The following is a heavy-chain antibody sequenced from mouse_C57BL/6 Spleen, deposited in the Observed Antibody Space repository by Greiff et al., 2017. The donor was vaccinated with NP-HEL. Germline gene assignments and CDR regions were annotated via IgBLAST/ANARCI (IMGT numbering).Heavy chain of an antibody. J-gene: IGHJ4*01. V-gene: IGHV5-4*01. CDR2: ISDGGSYT. D-gene: IGHD2-3*01. Sequence: VQLKQSGGGLVKPGGSLKLSCAASGFTFSSYAMSWVRQTPEKRLEWVATISDGGSYTYYPDNVKGRFTISRDNAKNNLYLQMSHLKSEDTAMYYCARGYDGYYYAMDYWGQGTSVTVSS. CDR3: ARGYDGYYYAMDY. CDR1: GFTFSSYA.